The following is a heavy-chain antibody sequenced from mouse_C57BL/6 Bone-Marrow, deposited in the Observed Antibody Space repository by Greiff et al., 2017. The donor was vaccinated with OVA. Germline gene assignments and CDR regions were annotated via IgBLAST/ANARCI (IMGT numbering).Heavy chain of an antibody. J-gene: IGHJ3*01. V-gene: IGHV1-55*01. D-gene: IGHD3-2*02. Sequence: VQLQQPGAELVKPGASVKMSCKASGYTFTSYWITWVKQRPGQGLEWIGDIYPGSGSTNYNEKFKSKSTLTVDTSSSTAYMQLSSLTSEDSAVYYCARWRQLRDGAWFAYWGQGTLVTVSA. CDR3: ARWRQLRDGAWFAY. CDR2: IYPGSGST. CDR1: GYTFTSYW.